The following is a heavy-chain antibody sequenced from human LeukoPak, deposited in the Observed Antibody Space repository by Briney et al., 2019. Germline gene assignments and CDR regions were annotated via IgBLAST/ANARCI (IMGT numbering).Heavy chain of an antibody. Sequence: SQTLSLTCAISGDSVSSNSADWNWIRQSPSRGLEWLGRTYYRSKWYNDYAVSVKSRITINPDTSKNQFSLQLNPVTPEDTAVYYCARDTSQAYYYGSGSYDYWGQGTLVTVSS. CDR2: TYYRSKWYN. D-gene: IGHD3-10*01. CDR3: ARDTSQAYYYGSGSYDY. V-gene: IGHV6-1*01. J-gene: IGHJ4*02. CDR1: GDSVSSNSAD.